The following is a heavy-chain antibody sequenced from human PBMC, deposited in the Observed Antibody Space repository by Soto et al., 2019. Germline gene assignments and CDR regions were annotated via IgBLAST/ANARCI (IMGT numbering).Heavy chain of an antibody. Sequence: PGGSLRLSCAASGFTFSNAWMSWVRQAPGKGLEWVGRIKSKTDGGTTDYAAPVKGRFTISRDDSKNTLYLQMNSLKTEDTAVYYCTTEPALRYFDWLAHFDYWGQGTLVTVSS. J-gene: IGHJ4*02. V-gene: IGHV3-15*01. D-gene: IGHD3-9*01. CDR1: GFTFSNAW. CDR2: IKSKTDGGTT. CDR3: TTEPALRYFDWLAHFDY.